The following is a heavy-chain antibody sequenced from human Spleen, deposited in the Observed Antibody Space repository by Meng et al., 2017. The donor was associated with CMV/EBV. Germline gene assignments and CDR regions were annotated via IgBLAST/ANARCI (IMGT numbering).Heavy chain of an antibody. CDR3: ARDLAVAGTPTYYFDY. D-gene: IGHD6-19*01. CDR1: FTFSNYA. J-gene: IGHJ4*02. Sequence: FTFSNYAMSWVRQAPGKGLDWVSAISGSGGRSTYYADSVKGRFTISRDNSKNTLYLQMNSLRAEDTAVYYCARDLAVAGTPTYYFDYWGQGTLVTVSS. V-gene: IGHV3-23*01. CDR2: ISGSGGRST.